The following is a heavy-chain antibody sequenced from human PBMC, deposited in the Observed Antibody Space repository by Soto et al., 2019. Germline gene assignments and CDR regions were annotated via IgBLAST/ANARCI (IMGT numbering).Heavy chain of an antibody. D-gene: IGHD6-6*01. CDR3: ARGSIEYFDY. CDR2: IYHNGVT. J-gene: IGHJ4*02. Sequence: SETLSLTCAVSGGSSSSGGFSWSWIRQPPGKGLEWIGYIYHNGVTSDNPSLKGRVTISVDGSKNQFSLKMSSLTAADTAVYYCARGSIEYFDYWGQGSLVTVSS. CDR1: GGSSSSGGFS. V-gene: IGHV4-30-2*01.